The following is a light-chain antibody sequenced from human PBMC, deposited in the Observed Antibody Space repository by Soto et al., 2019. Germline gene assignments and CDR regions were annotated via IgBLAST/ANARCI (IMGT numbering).Light chain of an antibody. V-gene: IGKV3-20*01. CDR3: QRYDSLRP. J-gene: IGKJ1*01. Sequence: DNVFTQSPGTLSLSPGERATLPCRASQSVRSNFLAWYQQKPGQAPRLLIYGASNRATGIPDRFSGSGSGTDFTLTITRLEPEDFAMYYCQRYDSLRPFCQGTKVDIK. CDR1: QSVRSNF. CDR2: GAS.